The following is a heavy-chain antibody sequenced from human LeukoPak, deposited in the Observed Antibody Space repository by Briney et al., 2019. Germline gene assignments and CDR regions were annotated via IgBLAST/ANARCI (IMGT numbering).Heavy chain of an antibody. CDR1: GFTFSSYW. CDR3: ARDRRCGGSCYQFDR. CDR2: IKQDGSEK. J-gene: IGHJ5*02. Sequence: GVSLRLSCAASGFTFSSYWMSWVRQARGKGLEGVANIKQDGSEKYYVDSVKGRFTISRDNAKNSLYLQMTSLRADDMAVYYCARDRRCGGSCYQFDRWGQGTLVTVSS. D-gene: IGHD2-15*01. V-gene: IGHV3-7*04.